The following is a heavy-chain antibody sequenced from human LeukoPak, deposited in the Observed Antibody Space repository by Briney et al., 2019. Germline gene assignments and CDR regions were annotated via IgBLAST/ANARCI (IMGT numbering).Heavy chain of an antibody. CDR2: INPNSGGT. V-gene: IGHV1-2*02. Sequence: ASVKVSCKASGYTFTDYYMHWVRQAPGQGLEWMGWINPNSGGTNYAQKFQGRVTMTRDTSISTAYMELSRLRSDDTAVYYCARDPLGIAAAPLDYWGQGTLVTVSS. D-gene: IGHD6-13*01. J-gene: IGHJ4*02. CDR1: GYTFTDYY. CDR3: ARDPLGIAAAPLDY.